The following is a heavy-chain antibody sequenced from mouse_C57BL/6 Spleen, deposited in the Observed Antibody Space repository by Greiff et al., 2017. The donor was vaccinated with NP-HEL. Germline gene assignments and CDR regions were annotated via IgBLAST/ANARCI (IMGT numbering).Heavy chain of an antibody. CDR1: GYTFTSYW. D-gene: IGHD2-14*01. CDR3: SRNYYRKGYAMDD. V-gene: IGHV1-64*01. J-gene: IGHJ4*01. CDR2: IHPSSGST. Sequence: QVQLQQPGAELVKPGASVKLSCKASGYTFTSYWMHWVKQRPGQGLEWIGMIHPSSGSTNYNEKFKSKATLTVDKSSSTAYMQLSSLTSEDSAVDYCSRNYYRKGYAMDDRGQGTSVTVSS.